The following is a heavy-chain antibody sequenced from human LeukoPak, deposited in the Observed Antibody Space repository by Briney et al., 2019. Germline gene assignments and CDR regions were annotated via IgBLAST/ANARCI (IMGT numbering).Heavy chain of an antibody. D-gene: IGHD1-1*01. Sequence: GGSLRHSWAASGFTFSDYYISWIRQAPGKGLEWVSYISSSGSTIYYPDSVKGRFTISRDNAKNSLYLQMNSLRAEDTAVYYCARGLRSIGTTIGDGIDVFDIWGQGTMVTVSS. CDR3: ARGLRSIGTTIGDGIDVFDI. V-gene: IGHV3-11*04. CDR1: GFTFSDYY. CDR2: ISSSGSTI. J-gene: IGHJ3*02.